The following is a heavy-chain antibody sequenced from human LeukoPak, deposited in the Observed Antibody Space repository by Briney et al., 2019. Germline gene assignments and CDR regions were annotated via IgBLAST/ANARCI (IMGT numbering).Heavy chain of an antibody. J-gene: IGHJ4*02. V-gene: IGHV3-33*08. CDR2: VWHDGSNK. Sequence: GGSLRLSCAASGFTFSSYAMSWVRQTPGKGLEWVAVVWHDGSNKYYRDSVKGRFTISRDNSKNTLFLQMNSLRADDTAVYYCARIIINSGYSYGIDFWGQGTLVTVSS. D-gene: IGHD5-18*01. CDR3: ARIIINSGYSYGIDF. CDR1: GFTFSSYA.